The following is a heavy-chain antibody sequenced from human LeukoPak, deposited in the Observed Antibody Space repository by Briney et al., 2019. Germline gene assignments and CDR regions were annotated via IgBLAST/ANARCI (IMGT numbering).Heavy chain of an antibody. CDR2: IYSGGST. Sequence: GGSLRLSCAASGFTVSSNYMSWVRQAPGKGLEWVSVIYSGGSTYYADSVKGRFTISRDSSKNTLYLQMNSLRAEDTAVYYCARDTSNSGSYSDAFDIWGQGTMVTVSS. V-gene: IGHV3-66*01. D-gene: IGHD3-10*01. CDR3: ARDTSNSGSYSDAFDI. CDR1: GFTVSSNY. J-gene: IGHJ3*02.